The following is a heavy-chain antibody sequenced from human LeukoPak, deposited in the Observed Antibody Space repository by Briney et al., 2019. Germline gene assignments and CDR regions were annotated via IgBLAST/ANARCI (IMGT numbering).Heavy chain of an antibody. D-gene: IGHD2-15*01. Sequence: ASVKVSCKASGYTVTGYYMHWVRQAPGQRLEWMGWFNPNSADTNYAQKFQGRVTMTRDTSISTDYMELSRLRSDDTALYYCARDFTGLLAPSYYFDYWGQGTLVTVSS. CDR1: GYTVTGYY. CDR3: ARDFTGLLAPSYYFDY. J-gene: IGHJ4*02. V-gene: IGHV1-2*02. CDR2: FNPNSADT.